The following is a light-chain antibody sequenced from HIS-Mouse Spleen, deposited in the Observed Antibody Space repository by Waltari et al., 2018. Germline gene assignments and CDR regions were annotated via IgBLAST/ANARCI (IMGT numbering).Light chain of an antibody. V-gene: IGKV3-15*01. CDR2: GAS. CDR1: QSVSSN. J-gene: IGKJ3*01. Sequence: EIVMTQSPATLSVSPGERATLSCRASQSVSSNLAWYQQNPGQAPRLLIYGASTRATGIPARFSGSGSGTEFTLTISSLQSEDFAVYYCQQYNNWPCFGPGTKVDIK. CDR3: QQYNNWPC.